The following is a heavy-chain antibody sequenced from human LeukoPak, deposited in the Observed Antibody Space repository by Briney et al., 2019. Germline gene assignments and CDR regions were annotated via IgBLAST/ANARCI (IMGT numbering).Heavy chain of an antibody. J-gene: IGHJ2*01. D-gene: IGHD2-21*01. CDR3: SGFTLDVVSSNWYFDL. CDR2: IYYSGST. Sequence: PSETLSLTCTVSGGSLSSYYWTWLRQPPGKGLEWIGHIYYSGSTTYNPSLQSRVTISVDTSKNQFSLRLTSVTAADTAVYYCSGFTLDVVSSNWYFDLWGRGTLVTVSS. V-gene: IGHV4-59*08. CDR1: GGSLSSYY.